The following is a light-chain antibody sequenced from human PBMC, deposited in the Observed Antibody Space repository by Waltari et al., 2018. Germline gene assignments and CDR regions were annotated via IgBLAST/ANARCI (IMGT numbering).Light chain of an antibody. V-gene: IGKV3-20*01. CDR3: QKYVNLPAT. Sequence: ERATLSCRASQSVGRYLAWYQQKPGQAPRLLIYDASTRATGIPDRFSGSGSGTDFSLTISRLESEDFAVYYCQKYVNLPATFGQGTEVEIK. J-gene: IGKJ1*01. CDR1: QSVGRY. CDR2: DAS.